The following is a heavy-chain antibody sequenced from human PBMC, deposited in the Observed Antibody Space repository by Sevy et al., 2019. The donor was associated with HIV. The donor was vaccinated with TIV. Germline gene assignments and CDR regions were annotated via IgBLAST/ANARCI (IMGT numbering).Heavy chain of an antibody. D-gene: IGHD2-2*01. CDR2: INPSGGTT. J-gene: IGHJ6*04. V-gene: IGHV1-46*01. Sequence: ASVKVSCKASGYTFTSFYMHWVRQAPGQGLEWLGIINPSGGTTTYAQQFQGRVTMTRDTSTSTVYMELSSLRSEDTAVYYCARDTGAVVPAYMDVWGKGTTVTVSS. CDR3: ARDTGAVVPAYMDV. CDR1: GYTFTSFY.